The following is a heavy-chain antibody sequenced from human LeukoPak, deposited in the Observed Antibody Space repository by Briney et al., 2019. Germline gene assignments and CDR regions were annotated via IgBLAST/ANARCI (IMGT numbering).Heavy chain of an antibody. V-gene: IGHV3-48*03. CDR1: GFTFSSYE. CDR3: ARFYGSGSIYMDV. J-gene: IGHJ6*03. D-gene: IGHD3-10*01. CDR2: ISSSGSTI. Sequence: PGGSLRLSCAASGFTFSSYEMNWVRQAPGKGLEWVSYISSSGSTIYYADSVKGRFTISRDNAKNSLYLQMNSLRAEDTAVYYCARFYGSGSIYMDVWGKGTTVTVSS.